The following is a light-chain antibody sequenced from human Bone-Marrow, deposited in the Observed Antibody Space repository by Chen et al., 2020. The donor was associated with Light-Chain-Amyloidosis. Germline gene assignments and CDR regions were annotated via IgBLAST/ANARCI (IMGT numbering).Light chain of an antibody. CDR2: WTS. Sequence: DIQMTQPPSPLSASVGDRVPITCRASQNISRWLAWYQQKPGKAPKLLIYWTSTFEPGVPSRFSGRGSGTEFTLTISSLQPADFATYYCQQYKTYSTFGQGTKVEIK. J-gene: IGKJ1*01. V-gene: IGKV1-5*03. CDR1: QNISRW. CDR3: QQYKTYST.